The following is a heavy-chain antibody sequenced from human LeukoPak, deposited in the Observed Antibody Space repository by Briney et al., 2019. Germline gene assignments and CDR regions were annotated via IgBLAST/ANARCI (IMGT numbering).Heavy chain of an antibody. Sequence: PSETLSLTCTVSGDSISSSPYYWGWIRQPPGKGLEWIGSIYYSGSTYYNPSLKSRVTISVDTSRNQFSLKLSSVTAADTAVYYCARQGVYWGQGTLVTVSS. CDR1: GDSISSSPYY. CDR3: ARQGVY. CDR2: IYYSGST. J-gene: IGHJ4*02. V-gene: IGHV4-39*01.